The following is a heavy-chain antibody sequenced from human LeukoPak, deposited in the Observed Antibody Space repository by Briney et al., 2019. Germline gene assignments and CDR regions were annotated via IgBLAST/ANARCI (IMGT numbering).Heavy chain of an antibody. D-gene: IGHD3-10*01. CDR3: ARGGSGITYYYAMDV. V-gene: IGHV3-23*01. Sequence: GESLRLSCAGSGFTFSDYTMNWVRQAPGKGLEWVSGMSGSGGSTYYADSVKGRFTISRDNAKNTLYLQMNSLRVDDTAVYYCARGGSGITYYYAMDVWGQGTTVTVSS. CDR2: MSGSGGST. J-gene: IGHJ6*02. CDR1: GFTFSDYT.